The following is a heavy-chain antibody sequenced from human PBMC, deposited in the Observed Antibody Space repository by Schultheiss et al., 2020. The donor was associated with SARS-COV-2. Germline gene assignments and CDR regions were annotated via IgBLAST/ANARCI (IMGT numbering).Heavy chain of an antibody. CDR1: GGSISSGGYS. CDR2: IYYSGST. J-gene: IGHJ3*02. D-gene: IGHD3-10*01. CDR3: AREFVLLWFGEAAFDI. V-gene: IGHV4-61*08. Sequence: SETLSLTCAVSGGSISSGGYSWSWIRQPPGKGLEWIGYIYYSGSTNYNPSLKSRVTISVDTSKNQFSLKLSSVTAADTAVYYCAREFVLLWFGEAAFDIWGQGTMVTVSS.